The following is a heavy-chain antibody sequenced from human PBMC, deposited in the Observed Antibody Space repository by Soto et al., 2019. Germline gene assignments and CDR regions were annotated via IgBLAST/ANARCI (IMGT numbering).Heavy chain of an antibody. CDR2: IYHSAST. CDR3: ARVPDD. J-gene: IGHJ4*02. Sequence: PSETLSLTCAVSGGSISSGGYSWSWIRQPPGKGLELIGYIYHSASTYYNPSLKSRVTISVDRSKNQLSLKLSSVTAADTAVYYCARVPDDWGQGTLVTVSS. V-gene: IGHV4-30-2*01. CDR1: GGSISSGGYS.